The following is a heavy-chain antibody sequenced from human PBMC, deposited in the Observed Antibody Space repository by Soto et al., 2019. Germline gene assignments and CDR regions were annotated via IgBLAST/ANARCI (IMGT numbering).Heavy chain of an antibody. CDR2: ISGYNGNT. V-gene: IGHV1-18*01. D-gene: IGHD5-18*01. CDR3: ARDKGYGFGWSSSSGMDV. CDR1: GYIFSNFG. J-gene: IGHJ6*02. Sequence: ASVKVSCKASGYIFSNFGHSWVRQAPGHGLEWMGWISGYNGNTNSAEKFQGRVTMTTDTSTSTAYMEVRSLTSDDTAVYSCARDKGYGFGWSSSSGMDVWGQGTTVTVSS.